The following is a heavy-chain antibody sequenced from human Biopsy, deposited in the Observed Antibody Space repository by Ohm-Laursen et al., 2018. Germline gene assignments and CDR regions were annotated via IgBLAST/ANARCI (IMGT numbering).Heavy chain of an antibody. V-gene: IGHV3-21*01. Sequence: SLRLSCAASTFTFSSDSVNWVRQAPGKGLEWVSYINSDASYIYYGVSVRGRFTISRDNAKNSVYLQMNSLRVEDTAVYYCARDDGFYARTSGMDVWGQETTVTVSS. CDR1: TFTFSSDS. J-gene: IGHJ6*02. CDR2: INSDASYI. D-gene: IGHD2-8*01. CDR3: ARDDGFYARTSGMDV.